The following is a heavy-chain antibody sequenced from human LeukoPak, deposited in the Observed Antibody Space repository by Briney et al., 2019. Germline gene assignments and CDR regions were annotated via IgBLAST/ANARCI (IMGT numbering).Heavy chain of an antibody. CDR3: ATHCSGAACFDY. CDR1: GYTFIDYS. Sequence: ASVKVSCKASGYTFIDYSIHWVRQAPGQGLEWMGEINPNNGDTNFAPEFQGRVTMTRDTSITTAFMELSSLRYADMAIYYCATHCSGAACFDYWGQGTLVTVSS. CDR2: INPNNGDT. D-gene: IGHD2-15*01. J-gene: IGHJ4*02. V-gene: IGHV1-2*02.